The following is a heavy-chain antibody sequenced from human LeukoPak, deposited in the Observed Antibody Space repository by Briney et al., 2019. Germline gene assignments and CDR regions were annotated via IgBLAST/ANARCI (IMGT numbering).Heavy chain of an antibody. CDR3: AREGESYYASGSPDY. D-gene: IGHD3-10*01. V-gene: IGHV4-39*07. Sequence: SETLSLTCTVSGGSLSSSSYYWGWIRQPPGKGLEWIGSIYYSGSTYYNPSLKSRVTISVDTSKNQFSLKLSSVTAADTAVYYCAREGESYYASGSPDYWGQGTLVTVSS. CDR1: GGSLSSSSYY. CDR2: IYYSGST. J-gene: IGHJ4*02.